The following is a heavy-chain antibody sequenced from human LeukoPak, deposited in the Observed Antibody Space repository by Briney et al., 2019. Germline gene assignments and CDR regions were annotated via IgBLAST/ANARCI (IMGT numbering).Heavy chain of an antibody. CDR2: IYYSGST. J-gene: IGHJ4*02. CDR3: ARREASDYGDFPYFDY. Sequence: PSETLSLTCTVSGGSISSYYWSWIRQPPGKGLEWIGYIYYSGSTNYNPSLKSRVTISVDTSKNQFSLKLSSVTAADTAVYYCARREASDYGDFPYFDYWGQGTLVTVSS. D-gene: IGHD4-17*01. CDR1: GGSISSYY. V-gene: IGHV4-59*08.